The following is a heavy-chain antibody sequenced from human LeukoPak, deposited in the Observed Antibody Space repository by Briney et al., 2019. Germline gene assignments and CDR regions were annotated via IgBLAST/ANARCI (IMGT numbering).Heavy chain of an antibody. Sequence: VASVTLSCTASAYTFTSYYMHWVRQAPGQGLEWMGIINPSGGSTSYAQKFQGRVTMTRDTSTSTVYMELSSLRSEDTAVYYCARDRMDLVVPAAMDLDYWGQGTLVTVSS. CDR2: INPSGGST. D-gene: IGHD2-2*01. V-gene: IGHV1-46*01. J-gene: IGHJ4*02. CDR1: AYTFTSYY. CDR3: ARDRMDLVVPAAMDLDY.